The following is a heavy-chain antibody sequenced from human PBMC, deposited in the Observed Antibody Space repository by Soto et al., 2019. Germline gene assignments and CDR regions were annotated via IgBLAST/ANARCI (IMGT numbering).Heavy chain of an antibody. V-gene: IGHV4-61*01. D-gene: IGHD3-16*01. CDR1: GDSVSIGNYY. J-gene: IGHJ5*02. Sequence: SETLTLTCTVSGDSVSIGNYYWTWIRQPPGKGLEWIGSIYFTGSTNYNPSLKSRLTMSIDTSRNLFSLRLDSVTAADTAVYYCGRVPVDTYMIYWSDPWGQGTLVTVSS. CDR2: IYFTGST. CDR3: GRVPVDTYMIYWSDP.